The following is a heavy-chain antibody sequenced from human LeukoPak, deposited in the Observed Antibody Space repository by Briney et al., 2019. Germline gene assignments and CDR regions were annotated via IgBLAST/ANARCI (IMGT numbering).Heavy chain of an antibody. D-gene: IGHD3-3*01. CDR3: ARDRAPHYDFWSGSPRAFDI. J-gene: IGHJ3*02. Sequence: PSETLSLTCTVSGGSISSYYWSWIRQPPGKGLEWIGYIYYSGSTNYNPSLKSRVTISVDRSKNQFSLKLSSVTAADTAVYYCARDRAPHYDFWSGSPRAFDIWGQGTMVTVSS. CDR2: IYYSGST. V-gene: IGHV4-59*12. CDR1: GGSISSYY.